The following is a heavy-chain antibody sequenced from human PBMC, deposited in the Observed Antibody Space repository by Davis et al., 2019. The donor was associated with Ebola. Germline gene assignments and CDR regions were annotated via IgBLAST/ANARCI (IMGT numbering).Heavy chain of an antibody. J-gene: IGHJ6*02. CDR3: ARIFSSSPWYYGMDV. Sequence: TLSLTCSVSGGSISSSNWWSWVRQPPGKALEWLARIDWDDDKYYSTSLKTRLTISKDTSKNQVVLTMTNMDPVDTATYYCARIFSSSPWYYGMDVWGQGTTVTVSS. CDR2: IDWDDDK. CDR1: GGSISSSNWW. D-gene: IGHD6-13*01. V-gene: IGHV2-70*18.